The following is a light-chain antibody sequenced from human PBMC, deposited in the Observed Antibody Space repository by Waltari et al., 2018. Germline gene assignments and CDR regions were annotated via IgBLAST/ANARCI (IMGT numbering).Light chain of an antibody. Sequence: DIVMTQSPLPLPVTPGEPASISFRSSQSLLHSNGYNYLDWYLQKPGHSPQLLIYLGSNRASGVPDRFSCSGSGTDFTLKISRVEAEDVGVYYCMQALQTPWTFGQGTKVEIK. CDR1: QSLLHSNGYNY. CDR2: LGS. J-gene: IGKJ1*01. CDR3: MQALQTPWT. V-gene: IGKV2-28*01.